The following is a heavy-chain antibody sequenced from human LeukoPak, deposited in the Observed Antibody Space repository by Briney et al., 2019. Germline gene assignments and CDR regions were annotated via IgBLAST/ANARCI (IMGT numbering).Heavy chain of an antibody. V-gene: IGHV3-53*04. CDR1: GFTVSSNY. CDR2: IYSGGST. D-gene: IGHD3-10*01. CDR3: AARTYYYGSGNAWADYYYSMDV. J-gene: IGHJ6*02. Sequence: PGGSLRLSCAASGFTVSSNYMSWVRQAPGKGLEWVSVIYSGGSTYYADSVKGRFTISRHNSKNTLYLQMNSLRAEDTAVYYCAARTYYYGSGNAWADYYYSMDVWGQGTTVTVSS.